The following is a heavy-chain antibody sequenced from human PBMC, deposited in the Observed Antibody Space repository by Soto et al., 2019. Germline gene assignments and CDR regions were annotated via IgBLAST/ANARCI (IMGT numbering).Heavy chain of an antibody. V-gene: IGHV1-18*04. CDR2: ISAYNGNT. CDR1: GYTFTSYG. D-gene: IGHD1-1*01. Sequence: GESLKVSCKASGYTFTSYGISWVRQAPGQGLEWMGWISAYNGNTNYAQKLQGRVTMTTDTSTSTAYMELRSLRSDDTAVYYCARDGRRNWNSGGDYWGQGTLVTVSS. J-gene: IGHJ4*02. CDR3: ARDGRRNWNSGGDY.